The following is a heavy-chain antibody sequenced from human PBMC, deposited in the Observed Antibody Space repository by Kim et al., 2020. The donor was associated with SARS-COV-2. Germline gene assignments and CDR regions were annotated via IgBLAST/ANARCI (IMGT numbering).Heavy chain of an antibody. CDR3: TKDGDDSFDD. V-gene: IGHV3-15*01. J-gene: IGHJ4*02. CDR1: GFSFSNAW. D-gene: IGHD2-21*02. Sequence: GGSLRLSCAASGFSFSNAWMSWVRQAPGKGLEWVGCIKSKTDGGKAEYAAPVKGRFTISRDDSTNTVYVQMNSRKTEETDVYYCTKDGDDSFDDWGQGTLVTGS. CDR2: IKSKTDGGKA.